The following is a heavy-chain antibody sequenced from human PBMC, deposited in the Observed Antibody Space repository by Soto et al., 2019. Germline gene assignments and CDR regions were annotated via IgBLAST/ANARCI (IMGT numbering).Heavy chain of an antibody. J-gene: IGHJ5*02. CDR1: GYIFANYW. V-gene: IGHV5-10-1*01. CDR3: ARRTCNGDTCFNWDMDWFDP. D-gene: IGHD2-21*02. Sequence: PGESLKISCQGSGYIFANYWITWVRQMPGKGLEYMGKINPSDSYVNYSPSFRGRVTMFVAQSSNTAYLQWNSLEASDTAIYFCARRTCNGDTCFNWDMDWFDPWGQGTLVTVSS. CDR2: INPSDSYV.